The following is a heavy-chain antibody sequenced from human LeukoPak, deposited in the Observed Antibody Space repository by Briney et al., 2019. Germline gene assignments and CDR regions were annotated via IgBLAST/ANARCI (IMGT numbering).Heavy chain of an antibody. CDR2: IYSGGST. J-gene: IGHJ4*02. CDR3: ARGDYVWGSYCYNPFDD. Sequence: GSLRLSCAASGFTVSSNYMSWVRQAPGKGLEWVSVIYSGGSTYYADSVKGRFTISRDNSKNTLYLQMNSLRAEDTAVYYCARGDYVWGSYCYNPFDDWGQGTLVTVSS. V-gene: IGHV3-53*01. CDR1: GFTVSSNY. D-gene: IGHD3-16*02.